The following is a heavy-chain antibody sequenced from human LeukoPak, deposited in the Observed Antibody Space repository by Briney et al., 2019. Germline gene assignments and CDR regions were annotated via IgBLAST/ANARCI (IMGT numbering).Heavy chain of an antibody. J-gene: IGHJ4*02. CDR1: GYRFTGYY. Sequence: ASVKVSCKTSGYRFTGYYLHWVRQAPGQGLEWMGWMNPKSGATDYARKFQGRVTMTRDTSISTAYMELTRLRSDDTAVYYCARDGVVPAAMGYWGQGTLVTVSS. CDR3: ARDGVVPAAMGY. V-gene: IGHV1-2*02. D-gene: IGHD2-2*01. CDR2: MNPKSGAT.